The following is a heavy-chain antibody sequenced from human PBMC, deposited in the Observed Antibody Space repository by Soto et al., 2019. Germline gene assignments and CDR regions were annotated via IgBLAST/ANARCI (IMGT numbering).Heavy chain of an antibody. Sequence: GGSLRLSCAASGFTFSYFYMYWLRQTPSKGLEWVSSISSSSSHTNYGDSVKGRFTISRDNARKSLFLQMDSLTAEDTAVYYCARARYGAHAFDFWGQGTLVTVSS. CDR2: ISSSSSHT. CDR1: GFTFSYFY. D-gene: IGHD4-17*01. J-gene: IGHJ5*01. CDR3: ARARYGAHAFDF. V-gene: IGHV3-11*06.